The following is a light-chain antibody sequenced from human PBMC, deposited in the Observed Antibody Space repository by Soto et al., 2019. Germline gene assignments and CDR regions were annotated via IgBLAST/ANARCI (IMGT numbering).Light chain of an antibody. CDR3: QKYSSVPV. J-gene: IGKJ3*01. Sequence: DIQMTQSLTSLSASVGDRVTITCRASQGIRNYVAWYQQIPGKAPKLLIYAASTLQSGVPSRFSGSGSGTDFTLTINGLQPEDVATYSCQKYSSVPVFGPGTKVEIK. CDR2: AAS. CDR1: QGIRNY. V-gene: IGKV1-27*01.